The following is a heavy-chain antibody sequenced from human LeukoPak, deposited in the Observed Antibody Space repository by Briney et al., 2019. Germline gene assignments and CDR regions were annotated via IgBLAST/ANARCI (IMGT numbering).Heavy chain of an antibody. V-gene: IGHV4-38-2*02. J-gene: IGHJ4*02. CDR3: ARVLHAPYLIDS. Sequence: PSETLSLTCTVSDPSITSTYYWAWFRPPPGKGLEWIATVFRLQTVRTFNNPSLESRVTMSLDPSQSQFSLNLTSVTAADTALYFCARVLHAPYLIDSWGQGTLVTVSS. D-gene: IGHD2-8*01. CDR2: VFRLQTVRT. CDR1: DPSITSTYY.